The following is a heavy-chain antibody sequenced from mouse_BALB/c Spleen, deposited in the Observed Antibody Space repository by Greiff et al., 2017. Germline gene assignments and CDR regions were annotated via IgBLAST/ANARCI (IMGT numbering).Heavy chain of an antibody. V-gene: IGHV1-5*01. J-gene: IGHJ3*01. CDR3: TKGGITTGPWFAD. CDR2: IYPGNSDT. D-gene: IGHD2-4*01. CDR1: GYSFTSYW. Sequence: EVQLQQSGPVLARPGASVKMSCKASGYSFTSYWMHWVKQRPGQGLEWIGAIYPGNSDTSYNQKFKGKAKLTAVTSASTAYMELSSLTNEDSAVYYCTKGGITTGPWFADWGQGTLVTVSA.